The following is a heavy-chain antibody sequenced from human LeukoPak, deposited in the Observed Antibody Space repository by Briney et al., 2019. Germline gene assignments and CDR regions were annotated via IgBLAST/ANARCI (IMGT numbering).Heavy chain of an antibody. J-gene: IGHJ4*02. V-gene: IGHV4-59*11. CDR3: ARDLGRLIDY. D-gene: IGHD1-26*01. Sequence: SETLSLNCTVSGGSISSHYWSWIRQPPGKGLEWIGYIYYSGSTNYNPSLKSRVTISVDTSKNQFSLKLSSVTAADTAVYYCARDLGRLIDYWSQGALVTVSS. CDR2: IYYSGST. CDR1: GGSISSHY.